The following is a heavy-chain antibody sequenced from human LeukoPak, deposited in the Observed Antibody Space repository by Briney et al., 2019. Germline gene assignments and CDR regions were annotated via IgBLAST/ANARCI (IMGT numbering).Heavy chain of an antibody. CDR1: GGSIGSYY. V-gene: IGHV4-4*07. D-gene: IGHD3-22*01. CDR3: ARGVFYYDTSGRGYYFDY. Sequence: SETLSLTCTVSGGSIGSYYWNWIRQPAGKGLEWIGRIYTSGGTVYNPSLKSRVTMSVDTSKNQFSLKLSSVTAADTAVYYCARGVFYYDTSGRGYYFDYWGQGILVTVSS. CDR2: IYTSGGT. J-gene: IGHJ4*02.